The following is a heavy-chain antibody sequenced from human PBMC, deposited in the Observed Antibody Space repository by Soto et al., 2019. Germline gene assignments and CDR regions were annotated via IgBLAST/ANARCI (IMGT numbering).Heavy chain of an antibody. CDR2: IYYTGSA. Sequence: SETLSFTCIVSGDSINSDYWSWIRQPPGRGLEWIGYIYYTGSANYNPSLQSRVTISVDTSKNQFSLEVSAVTAADTAMYYCARYRVLYTAMITPREYYYGMDVWGQGTTVTVSS. CDR1: GDSINSDY. V-gene: IGHV4-59*01. CDR3: ARYRVLYTAMITPREYYYGMDV. J-gene: IGHJ6*02. D-gene: IGHD5-18*01.